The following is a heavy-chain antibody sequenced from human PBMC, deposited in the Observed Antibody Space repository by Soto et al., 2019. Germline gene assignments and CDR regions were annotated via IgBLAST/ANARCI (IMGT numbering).Heavy chain of an antibody. V-gene: IGHV1-69*13. D-gene: IGHD6-19*01. CDR1: GGTFSSYA. J-gene: IGHJ4*02. CDR2: IIPIFGTA. CDR3: ARRAVAGTVGPFDY. Sequence: ASVKVSCKASGGTFSSYAISWVRQAPGQGLEWMGGIIPIFGTANYAQKFQGRVTITADESTSTAYMELSSLRSEDTAVYYCARRAVAGTVGPFDYWGQGTLVTVSS.